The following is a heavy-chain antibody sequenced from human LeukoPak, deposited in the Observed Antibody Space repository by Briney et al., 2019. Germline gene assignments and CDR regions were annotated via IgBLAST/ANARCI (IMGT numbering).Heavy chain of an antibody. CDR2: IYWNGDK. V-gene: IGHV2-5*04. Sequence: SGPTLVEPTETLTLTCTLSGFSITTSGVGVGWIRQPPGKALDWVALIYWNGDKRYSPSLKSRLTITKDTSKNQVVLTMTYMDPVDTGTYYCVHIYNNGWSPFDYWGQGILVTISS. CDR3: VHIYNNGWSPFDY. D-gene: IGHD6-19*01. J-gene: IGHJ4*02. CDR1: GFSITTSGVG.